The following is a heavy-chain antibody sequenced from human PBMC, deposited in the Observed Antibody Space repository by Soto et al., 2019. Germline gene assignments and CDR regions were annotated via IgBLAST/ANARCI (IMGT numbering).Heavy chain of an antibody. CDR1: GYSFTSYW. CDR3: ARAVIRGKNYYGMDV. CDR2: IYPGDSDT. D-gene: IGHD3-10*01. Sequence: GESLKISCKGSGYSFTSYWIGWVRQMPGKGLEGMGIIYPGDSDTRYSPSFQGQVTISADKSISTAYLQWSSLKASDTAMYYCARAVIRGKNYYGMDVWGQGTTVTVSS. J-gene: IGHJ6*02. V-gene: IGHV5-51*01.